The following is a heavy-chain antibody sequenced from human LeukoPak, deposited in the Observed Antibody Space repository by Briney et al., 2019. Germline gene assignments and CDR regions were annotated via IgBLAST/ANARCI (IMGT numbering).Heavy chain of an antibody. J-gene: IGHJ3*02. CDR1: GGTFSSYA. V-gene: IGHV1-2*02. CDR2: INPNSGRT. Sequence: ASVKVSCKASGGTFSSYAISWVRQAPGQGLEWMGWINPNSGRTKFAQKIQDRVTMTRDTSISTAYMELSRLRSDDTAVYYCKSSYSSSSGDAFDIWGQGTMVTVSS. CDR3: KSSYSSSSGDAFDI. D-gene: IGHD6-6*01.